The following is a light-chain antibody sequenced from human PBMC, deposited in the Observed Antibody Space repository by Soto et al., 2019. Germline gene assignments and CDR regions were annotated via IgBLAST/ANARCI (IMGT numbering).Light chain of an antibody. J-gene: IGKJ4*01. V-gene: IGKV1-27*01. CDR3: QKYAYGPLT. CDR2: AAY. CDR1: QDISTY. Sequence: DIQMTQAPSSLSASVGDRVTITCRARQDISTYLAWYQQKPGQVPKLLISAAYNMPTGVPPRFSGSGSGTDFTLTISSLQPEDVATYYCQKYAYGPLTFGGGTKVEIK.